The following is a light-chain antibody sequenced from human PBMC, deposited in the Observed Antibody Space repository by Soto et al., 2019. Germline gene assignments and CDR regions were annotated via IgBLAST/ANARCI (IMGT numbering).Light chain of an antibody. CDR3: SSYTRRSTYV. J-gene: IGLJ1*01. CDR2: EVS. V-gene: IGLV2-14*01. Sequence: QSALTQPASVSGSPGQSITISCTGTSSDVGGYNYVSWYHQHPGKAPKLLIYEVSNRPSGVSNRFSGSKSGNTASLTISGLQAEDEADYYCSSYTRRSTYVFGTGTKVTVL. CDR1: SSDVGGYNY.